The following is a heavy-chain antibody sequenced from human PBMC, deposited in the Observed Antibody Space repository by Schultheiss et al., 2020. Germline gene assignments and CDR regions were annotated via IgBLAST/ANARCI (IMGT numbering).Heavy chain of an antibody. J-gene: IGHJ3*02. CDR3: ARGAPFPTDDRWLQLSLDAFDI. CDR1: GFTFSSYG. D-gene: IGHD5-24*01. CDR2: ISSSSSTI. V-gene: IGHV3-48*01. Sequence: GGSLRLSCAASGFTFSSYGMHWVRQAPGKGLEWVSYISSSSSTIYYADSVKGRFTISRDNAKNSLYLQMNSLRAEDTAVYYCARGAPFPTDDRWLQLSLDAFDIWGQGTMVTVSS.